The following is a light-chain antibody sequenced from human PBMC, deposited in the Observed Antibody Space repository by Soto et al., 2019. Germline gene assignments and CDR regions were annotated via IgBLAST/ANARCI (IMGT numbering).Light chain of an antibody. CDR1: QSVSND. CDR3: QQYNDWPPWT. CDR2: GAS. V-gene: IGKV3-15*01. Sequence: EIVMTQFPATLSVSPCETATLFCRSSQSVSNDLAWYQQKAGQAPRLLIYGASTRATGIPARFSGSGSGTEFTLTISSLQSEDFAVYYCQQYNDWPPWTFGQGTKVDIK. J-gene: IGKJ1*01.